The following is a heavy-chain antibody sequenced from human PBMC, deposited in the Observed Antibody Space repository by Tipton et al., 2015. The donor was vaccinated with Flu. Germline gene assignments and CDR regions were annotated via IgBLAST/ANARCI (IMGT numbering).Heavy chain of an antibody. CDR2: IYHSGTT. V-gene: IGHV4-38-2*01. CDR3: ARPHGPYSTSSGFEY. Sequence: GLVKPSETLSLTCGVSGYSISSGHYWGWIRQPPGKGLGWIGSIYHSGTTYYNPSLKSRVTISADTSKNQFSLKLSSVTAADTAVYYCARPHGPYSTSSGFEYWGQGTLGTVSS. J-gene: IGHJ4*02. D-gene: IGHD6-6*01. CDR1: GYSISSGHY.